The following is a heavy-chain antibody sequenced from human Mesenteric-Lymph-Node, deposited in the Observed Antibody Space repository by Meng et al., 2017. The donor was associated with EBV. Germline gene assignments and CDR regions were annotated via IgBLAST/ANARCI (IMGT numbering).Heavy chain of an antibody. V-gene: IGHV1-18*01. CDR1: GYTFTSHG. Sequence: QIQRVQSGPEVKKPGASVKVSCKASGYTFTSHGISWVRQAPGQGLEWMGWISGHNGNTNYAQKFQGRVTMTTDTSTSTAYMELRSLRSDDAAVYYCTRDLDIVVVPTASDFDSWGQGTLVTVSS. CDR2: ISGHNGNT. J-gene: IGHJ4*02. CDR3: TRDLDIVVVPTASDFDS. D-gene: IGHD2-2*01.